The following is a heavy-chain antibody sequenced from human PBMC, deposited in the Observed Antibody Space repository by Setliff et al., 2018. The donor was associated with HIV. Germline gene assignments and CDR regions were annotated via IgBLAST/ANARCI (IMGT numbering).Heavy chain of an antibody. D-gene: IGHD3-22*01. J-gene: IGHJ4*02. CDR2: MNPNSSNT. V-gene: IGHV1-8*01. Sequence: GASVKVSCKASGYTFTSYDINWVRQATGQGLEWMGWMNPNSSNTGYAQKFQGRVTMTRNTSISTAYMELSSLRSDDTAVYSCARGFDRDSSGYRLFFDYWGQGALVTVSS. CDR3: ARGFDRDSSGYRLFFDY. CDR1: GYTFTSYD.